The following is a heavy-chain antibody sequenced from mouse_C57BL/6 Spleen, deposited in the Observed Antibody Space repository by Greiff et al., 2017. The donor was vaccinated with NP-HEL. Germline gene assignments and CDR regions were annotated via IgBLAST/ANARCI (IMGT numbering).Heavy chain of an antibody. CDR1: GFTFSSYA. D-gene: IGHD2-1*01. V-gene: IGHV5-9-1*02. Sequence: DVKLVESGEGLVKPGGSLKLSCAASGFTFSSYAMSWVRQTPEKRLEWVAYISSGGDYIYYADTVKGRFTISRDNARNTLYLQMCRLKSEDTAMYYCTRGVSGYGNNWYFDVWGTGTTVTVSS. J-gene: IGHJ1*03. CDR3: TRGVSGYGNNWYFDV. CDR2: ISSGGDYI.